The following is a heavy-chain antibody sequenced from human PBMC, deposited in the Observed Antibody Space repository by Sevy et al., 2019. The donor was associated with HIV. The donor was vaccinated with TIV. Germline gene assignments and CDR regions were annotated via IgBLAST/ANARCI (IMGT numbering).Heavy chain of an antibody. CDR2: ISYDGSNK. Sequence: GGSLRLSCAASGFTFSSYGMHWVRQAPGKGLEWVAVISYDGSNKYYADSVKGRFTISRDNSKNTLYLQMNSLRAEDTAVYYCAKGTVWFGEAEYSQHWGQGTLVTVSS. CDR3: AKGTVWFGEAEYSQH. V-gene: IGHV3-30*18. CDR1: GFTFSSYG. J-gene: IGHJ1*01. D-gene: IGHD3-10*01.